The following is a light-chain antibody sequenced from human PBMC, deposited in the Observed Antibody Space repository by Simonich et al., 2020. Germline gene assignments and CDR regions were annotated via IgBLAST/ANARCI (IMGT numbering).Light chain of an antibody. CDR3: QQRSNWPIT. CDR1: QSVSSSY. J-gene: IGKJ5*01. V-gene: IGKV3D-20*02. Sequence: EIVLTQSPGTLSLSPGERATLSCRASQSVSSSYLAWYQQKPGQAPRLLIYGASSRANGIPERFSGSGSGTDFTLTISRLEPEDFAVYYCQQRSNWPITFGQGTRLEIK. CDR2: GAS.